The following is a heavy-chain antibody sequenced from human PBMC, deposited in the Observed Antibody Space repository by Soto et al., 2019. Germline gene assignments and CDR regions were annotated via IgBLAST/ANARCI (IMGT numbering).Heavy chain of an antibody. Sequence: GGSLRLSCAASGFTFSSYWMSWVRQAPGKGLEWVANIKQDGSEKYYVDSVKGRFTISRDNAKNSLYLQMNSLRAEDTAVYYCARYPSFVVVTGRLYSYYGMDVWGQGATVTVSS. V-gene: IGHV3-7*01. J-gene: IGHJ6*02. CDR1: GFTFSSYW. D-gene: IGHD2-21*02. CDR2: IKQDGSEK. CDR3: ARYPSFVVVTGRLYSYYGMDV.